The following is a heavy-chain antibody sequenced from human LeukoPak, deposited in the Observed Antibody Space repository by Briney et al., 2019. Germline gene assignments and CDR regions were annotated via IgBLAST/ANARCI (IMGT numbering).Heavy chain of an antibody. CDR2: IWHDGSKQ. CDR1: GFSFSKYG. CDR3: ARHQTPPMIVVVITAFDI. Sequence: GGSLRLSCTASGFSFSKYGMHWVRQAPGKGLEWVAVIWHDGSKQHYADFVKGRFTVSRDNSKNTLFLEMNSLRVEDTAVYYCARHQTPPMIVVVITAFDIWGQGTMVTVSS. J-gene: IGHJ3*02. D-gene: IGHD3-22*01. V-gene: IGHV3-33*01.